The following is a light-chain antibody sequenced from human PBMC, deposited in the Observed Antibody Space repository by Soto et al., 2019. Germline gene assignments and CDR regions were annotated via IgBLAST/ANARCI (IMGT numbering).Light chain of an antibody. Sequence: QSALTQPASVSGSPGQSIAISCTGTSSDVGGSNSVSWYQQHPGKAPKLLIYDVSTRPSGVSNRFSGSKSDNTASLTISGLQAEDEADYYCSSYATGGSYVFGTGTKVTVL. V-gene: IGLV2-14*01. CDR2: DVS. CDR3: SSYATGGSYV. J-gene: IGLJ1*01. CDR1: SSDVGGSNS.